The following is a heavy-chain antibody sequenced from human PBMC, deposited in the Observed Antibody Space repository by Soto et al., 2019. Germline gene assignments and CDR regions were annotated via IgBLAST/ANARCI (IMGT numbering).Heavy chain of an antibody. CDR3: ARNHVFGFDI. D-gene: IGHD2-8*01. V-gene: IGHV3-7*01. CDR2: IKPDGSGK. CDR1: AFTLSSYW. Sequence: EVQLVESGGGLVQPWGSLRLSCEASAFTLSSYWMSWVRQAPGEGLERLANIKPDGSGKYYVDSVKGRFTISRDNIKNSLSLRMITLRPEYTAIYCCARNHVFGFDIWGQGALVSVSS. J-gene: IGHJ3*02.